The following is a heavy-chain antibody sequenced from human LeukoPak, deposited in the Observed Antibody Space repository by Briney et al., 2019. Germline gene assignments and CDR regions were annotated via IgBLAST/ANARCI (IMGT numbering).Heavy chain of an antibody. Sequence: GGSLRLSCAASGFTFSTYGMHWVRQAPGKGLEWVAFIRYDGSNKYYADSVKGRFTISRDNSRTTLSLQMNSLRAEDTAVYYCARGEGYNDILTGYWLFDYWGQGTLVTVSS. CDR1: GFTFSTYG. D-gene: IGHD3-9*01. J-gene: IGHJ4*02. CDR3: ARGEGYNDILTGYWLFDY. CDR2: IRYDGSNK. V-gene: IGHV3-30*02.